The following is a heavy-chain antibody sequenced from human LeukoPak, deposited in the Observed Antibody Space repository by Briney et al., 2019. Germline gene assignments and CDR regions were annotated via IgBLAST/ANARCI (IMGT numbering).Heavy chain of an antibody. V-gene: IGHV3-21*01. D-gene: IGHD3-10*01. CDR3: ARDLRSYGSGTYYFDY. J-gene: IGHJ4*02. Sequence: GGSLRLSCAASGFIFSSYSMNWVRQAPGKGLEWVSSISGTSSYIYYADSVKGRFTISRDNAKNSLYLQMNSQRAEDTAVYYCARDLRSYGSGTYYFDYWGQGTLVTVSS. CDR2: ISGTSSYI. CDR1: GFIFSSYS.